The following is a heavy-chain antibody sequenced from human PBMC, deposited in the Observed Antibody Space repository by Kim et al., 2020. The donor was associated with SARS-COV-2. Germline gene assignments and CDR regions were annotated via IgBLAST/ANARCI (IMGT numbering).Heavy chain of an antibody. V-gene: IGHV3-30*18. CDR2: ISYDGSNK. D-gene: IGHD3-10*01. Sequence: GGSLRLSCAASGFTFSSYGMHWVRQAPGKGLEWVAVISYDGSNKYYADSVKGRFTISRDNSKNTLYLQMNSLRAEDTAVYYCAKDIYYYGSGSFDFDYWG. CDR3: AKDIYYYGSGSFDFDY. J-gene: IGHJ4*01. CDR1: GFTFSSYG.